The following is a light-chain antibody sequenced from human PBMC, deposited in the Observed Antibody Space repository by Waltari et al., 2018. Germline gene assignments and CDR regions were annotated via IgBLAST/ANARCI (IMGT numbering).Light chain of an antibody. CDR2: LGS. V-gene: IGKV2-28*01. J-gene: IGKJ3*01. CDR3: IQALQTPLT. CDR1: QSLLHINGYNY. Sequence: DNVMTQSPLSLPVTPGEPASISCRSSQSLLHINGYNYLDWYLQKPGQSPQTLIYLGSNRASGVPDRFSGSGSGTDFTLKISRVEAEDVGVYDCIQALQTPLTFGPGTKVDI.